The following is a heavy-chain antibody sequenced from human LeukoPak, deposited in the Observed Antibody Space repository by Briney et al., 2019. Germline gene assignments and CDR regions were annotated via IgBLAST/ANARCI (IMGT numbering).Heavy chain of an antibody. Sequence: GGSLRLSCAASGFTFSSYSMNWVRQAPGKGLEWVSSISSSSSYIYYADSVKGRFTISRDNAKNSLYLQMNSLRAEDTAVYYCATAAAGTIVPVDYWGQGTLVTVSS. CDR2: ISSSSSYI. V-gene: IGHV3-21*01. CDR3: ATAAAGTIVPVDY. CDR1: GFTFSSYS. J-gene: IGHJ4*02. D-gene: IGHD6-13*01.